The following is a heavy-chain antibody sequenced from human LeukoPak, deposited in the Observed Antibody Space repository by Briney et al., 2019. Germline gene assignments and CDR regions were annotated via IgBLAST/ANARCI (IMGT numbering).Heavy chain of an antibody. CDR3: ARHRTAMVADAFDI. CDR1: GGSVSSWAYY. Sequence: PSETLSLTCTVSGGSVSSWAYYWGWIRQPPGKGLEWIGSIYYSGTTCYNPSLKSRVTISVDTSKNQFSLKLSSVTAADTAVYYCARHRTAMVADAFDIWGQGTMVTVSS. V-gene: IGHV4-39*01. J-gene: IGHJ3*02. D-gene: IGHD5-18*01. CDR2: IYYSGTT.